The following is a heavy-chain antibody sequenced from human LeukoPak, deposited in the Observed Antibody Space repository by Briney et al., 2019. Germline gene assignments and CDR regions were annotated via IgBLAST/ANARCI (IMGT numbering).Heavy chain of an antibody. CDR1: GFSFSSYA. D-gene: IGHD3-3*01. CDR2: INHSGST. Sequence: GSLRLSCAASGFSFSSYAMSWVRQPPGKGLDWIGEINHSGSTKNNPSLKSRVTVSVDTSKNQFSLKLSSVTAADSAVYYCARSRAGNDFLSGFYAFDIWGQGTMVTVSS. V-gene: IGHV4-34*01. CDR3: ARSRAGNDFLSGFYAFDI. J-gene: IGHJ3*02.